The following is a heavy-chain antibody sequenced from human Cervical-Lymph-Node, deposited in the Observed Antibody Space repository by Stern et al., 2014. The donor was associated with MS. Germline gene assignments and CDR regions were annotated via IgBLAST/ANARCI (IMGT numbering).Heavy chain of an antibody. CDR2: INRDGTLP. CDR3: ARVASSSWSLGNAFDI. Sequence: EVQLEESGGGLVQPGGSLRLSCAASDFTFTTYWMHWVRQVPGKGLVRVARINRDGTLPKYADSVKGRFTLSRDNAKTTLYLQMNSLRAEDTAVYYCARVASSSWSLGNAFDIWGQGTMVTVSS. CDR1: DFTFTTYW. J-gene: IGHJ3*02. V-gene: IGHV3-74*03. D-gene: IGHD2-2*01.